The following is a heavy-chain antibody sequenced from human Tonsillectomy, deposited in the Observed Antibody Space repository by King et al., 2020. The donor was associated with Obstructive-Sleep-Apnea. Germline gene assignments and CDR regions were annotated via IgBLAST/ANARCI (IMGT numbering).Heavy chain of an antibody. CDR1: GGSISSYY. CDR2: IYYSGST. Sequence: QLQESGPGLVKPSETLSLTCTVSGGSISSYYWSWIRQPPGKGLEWIGYIYYSGSTNYNPSLKSRVTISVDTSKNQFSLKLSSVTAADTAVYYCARVQLPYYYGSGSYYGYWGQGTLVTVSS. CDR3: ARVQLPYYYGSGSYYGY. J-gene: IGHJ4*02. D-gene: IGHD3-10*01. V-gene: IGHV4-59*01.